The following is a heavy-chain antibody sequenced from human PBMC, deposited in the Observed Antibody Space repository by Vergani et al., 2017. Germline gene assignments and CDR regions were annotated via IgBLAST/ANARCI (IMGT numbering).Heavy chain of an antibody. CDR1: GFTFNQYG. Sequence: QVQLVESGGGVVQPGRSLRLSCAASGFTFNQYGMHWVRQAPGKGLEGVAVTWYDGNNKQYADSVKGRFTISRDNSKRTMYLQMNSLRDEDTGVYYCARDLRLLYNRFDPWGQGTLVTVSS. D-gene: IGHD1-14*01. CDR2: TWYDGNNK. CDR3: ARDLRLLYNRFDP. J-gene: IGHJ5*02. V-gene: IGHV3-33*01.